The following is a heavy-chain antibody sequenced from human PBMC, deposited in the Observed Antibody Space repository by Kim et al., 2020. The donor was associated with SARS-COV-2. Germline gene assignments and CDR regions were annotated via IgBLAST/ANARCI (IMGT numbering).Heavy chain of an antibody. CDR3: ARGEDGYNYPGDY. CDR2: IWYDGSNK. V-gene: IGHV3-33*01. Sequence: GGSLRLSCAASGFTFSSYGMHWVRQAPGKGLEWVAVIWYDGSNKYYADSVKGRFTISRDNSKNTLYLQMNSLRAEDTAVYYCARGEDGYNYPGDYWGQGTLVTVSS. CDR1: GFTFSSYG. J-gene: IGHJ4*02. D-gene: IGHD5-12*01.